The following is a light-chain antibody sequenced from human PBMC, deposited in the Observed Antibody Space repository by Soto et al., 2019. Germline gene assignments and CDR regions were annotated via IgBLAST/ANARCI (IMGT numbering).Light chain of an antibody. CDR1: QSVRNN. CDR2: DAS. CDR3: QQCNDWPWT. V-gene: IGKV3-15*01. Sequence: EIVMTQSPGTLSVSPGARVTLSCRASQSVRNNLAWYQQKPGQGPRLLIYDASTRATGIPARFSGSGSGTEFTLTISSLQYEDFAVYYCQQCNDWPWTFGQGTKVDIK. J-gene: IGKJ1*01.